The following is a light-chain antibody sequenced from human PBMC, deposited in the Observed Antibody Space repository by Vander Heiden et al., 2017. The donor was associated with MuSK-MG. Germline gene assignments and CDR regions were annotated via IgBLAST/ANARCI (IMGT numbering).Light chain of an antibody. CDR1: SSNIGAALD. CDR2: ANS. CDR3: QSYDSSLRGWI. V-gene: IGLV1-40*01. Sequence: QSVLTPPPSVSGAPGQWVTISCTGTSSNIGAALDVHWYQHLPGTAPRLLIYANSDRPSGVPDRFSGSKSGTSASLAIAGLQGEDEADYFCQSYDSSLRGWIFGGGTKLAVL. J-gene: IGLJ2*01.